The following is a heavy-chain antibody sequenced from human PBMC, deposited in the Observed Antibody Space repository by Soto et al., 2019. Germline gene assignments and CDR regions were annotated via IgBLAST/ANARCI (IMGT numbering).Heavy chain of an antibody. Sequence: SVKVSCKASGDIFSGYSISWVRQAPGQGLEWMGGIIPLFGSTNYAPKFQGRVTITADQSTNTGYMELSSLKSEDTAVYYCARDLGTGYDSGDYWGQGTLVTVSS. CDR3: ARDLGTGYDSGDY. J-gene: IGHJ4*02. CDR2: IIPLFGST. D-gene: IGHD5-12*01. V-gene: IGHV1-69*13. CDR1: GDIFSGYS.